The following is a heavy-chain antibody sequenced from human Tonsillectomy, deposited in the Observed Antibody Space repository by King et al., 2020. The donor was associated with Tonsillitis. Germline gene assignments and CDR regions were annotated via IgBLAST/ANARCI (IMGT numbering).Heavy chain of an antibody. CDR3: ARDSLPGTTDSLFP. CDR1: GYTFTGYY. V-gene: IGHV1-2*02. CDR2: INPNSGGT. J-gene: IGHJ5*02. D-gene: IGHD1-1*01. Sequence: QLVQSGAEVKKPGASVKVSCKASGYTFTGYYMHWGRQAPGQGLEWMGWINPNSGGTKYAQKFQGRVTMTRDTAISTAYMELSRMISDDTAVYYFARDSLPGTTDSLFPWGQGTLVTVSS.